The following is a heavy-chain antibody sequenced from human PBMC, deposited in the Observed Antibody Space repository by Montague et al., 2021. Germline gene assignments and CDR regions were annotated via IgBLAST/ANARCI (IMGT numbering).Heavy chain of an antibody. J-gene: IGHJ5*02. D-gene: IGHD6-13*01. CDR1: GASITSNIYY. V-gene: IGHV4-39*07. CDR3: ARVFSSWYVGWFDP. CDR2: MYYSGNS. Sequence: SETLSLTCTVSGASITSNIYYWGWIRQSPGKGLEWIGSMYYSGNSLYQPSLKSRITMAVDTSKNQFSLKLSSVTAADTAIYYCARVFSSWYVGWFDPWGQGTLVTVSS.